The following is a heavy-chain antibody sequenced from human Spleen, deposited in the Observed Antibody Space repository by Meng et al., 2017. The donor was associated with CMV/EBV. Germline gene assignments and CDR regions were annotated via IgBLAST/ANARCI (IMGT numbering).Heavy chain of an antibody. CDR3: ARSPRSGYSYGYHY. J-gene: IGHJ4*02. CDR1: GGTFSSYA. Sequence: SVKVSCKASGGTFSSYAISWVRQAPGQGLEWMGGIIPILGIANYAQKFQGRVTITTDESTSTAYMELSSLRSEDTAVYYCARSPRSGYSYGYHYWGQGTLVTVSS. D-gene: IGHD5-18*01. V-gene: IGHV1-69*10. CDR2: IIPILGIA.